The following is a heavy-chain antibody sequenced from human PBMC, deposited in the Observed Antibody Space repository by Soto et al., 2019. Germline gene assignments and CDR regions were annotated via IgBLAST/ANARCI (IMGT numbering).Heavy chain of an antibody. V-gene: IGHV1-2*04. J-gene: IGHJ6*02. CDR3: ASSIKAPGINVDHLGVYYYDGMDV. D-gene: IGHD6-13*01. Sequence: QVQLVQSGAEVKKPGASVKVSCKASGYTFTGYYMHWVRQAPGQGHELMGWINPNSGGTNYVQKFQGCVPMTRDTSISTAYMELSRLRSDDTAVYSCASSIKAPGINVDHLGVYYYDGMDVWGQCTTVTVSS. CDR2: INPNSGGT. CDR1: GYTFTGYY.